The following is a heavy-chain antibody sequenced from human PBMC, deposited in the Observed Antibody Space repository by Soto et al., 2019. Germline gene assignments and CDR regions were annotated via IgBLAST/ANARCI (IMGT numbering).Heavy chain of an antibody. CDR2: ISSSSSYI. Sequence: GGSLRLSCAASGFTFSSYSMNWVRQAPGKGLEWVSSISSSSSYIYYADSVKGRFTISRDNAKNSLYLQMNSLRAEDTAVYYCPRAGEYRSSSFDYWGQGTLVTVYS. V-gene: IGHV3-21*01. J-gene: IGHJ4*02. D-gene: IGHD6-6*01. CDR3: PRAGEYRSSSFDY. CDR1: GFTFSSYS.